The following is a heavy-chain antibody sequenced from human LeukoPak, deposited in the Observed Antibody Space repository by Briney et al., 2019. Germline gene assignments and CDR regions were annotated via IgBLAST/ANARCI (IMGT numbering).Heavy chain of an antibody. Sequence: PGGSLRLSCEASGFTFSRYWMSWVRQAPGKGLEWVANIKQDASEKRYVESVRGRFTISRDNAKNSLSLEMNSLRAEDTAVYYCARYGDYVTFQYWGQGTLVTVSS. CDR3: ARYGDYVTFQY. J-gene: IGHJ4*02. CDR2: IKQDASEK. D-gene: IGHD4-17*01. CDR1: GFTFSRYW. V-gene: IGHV3-7*03.